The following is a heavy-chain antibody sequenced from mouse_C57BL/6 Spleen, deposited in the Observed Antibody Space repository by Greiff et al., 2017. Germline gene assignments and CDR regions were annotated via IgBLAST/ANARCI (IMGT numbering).Heavy chain of an antibody. CDR1: GYTFTDYY. Sequence: VQLQQSGPELVKPGASVKISCKASGYTFTDYYMNWVKQSHGKSLEWIGDINPNNGGTSYNQKFKGKATLTVDKSSSTAYMELRSLTSEDSAVYYCARGADGADYWGQGTTLTVSS. CDR2: INPNNGGT. V-gene: IGHV1-26*01. D-gene: IGHD2-3*01. CDR3: ARGADGADY. J-gene: IGHJ2*01.